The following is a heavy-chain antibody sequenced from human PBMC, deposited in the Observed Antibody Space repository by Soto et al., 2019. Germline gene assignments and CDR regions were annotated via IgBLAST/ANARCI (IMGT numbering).Heavy chain of an antibody. V-gene: IGHV1-46*01. CDR2: INPSGGST. J-gene: IGHJ4*02. CDR1: GYTFTSYY. CDR3: ARSAIDVISSGYLLPY. D-gene: IGHD3-22*01. Sequence: GASVKVSCKASGYTFTSYYMHWVRQAPGQGLEWMGIINPSGGSTSYAQKFQGRVTMTRDTSTSTVYMELSSLGSEDTAVYYCARSAIDVISSGYLLPYWGQGTLVTVSS.